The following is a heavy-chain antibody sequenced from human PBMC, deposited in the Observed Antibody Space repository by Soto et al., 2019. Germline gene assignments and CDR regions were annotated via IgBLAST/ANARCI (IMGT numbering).Heavy chain of an antibody. V-gene: IGHV1-2*02. CDR3: ASAAVTCTEGLDF. CDR2: INPNSGGT. J-gene: IGHJ5*01. CDR1: GYTFGGFY. D-gene: IGHD2-8*01. Sequence: GASGKVSCKGSGYTFGGFYMHGVRQAPGQGLEWMGWINPNSGGTKSAEKFQGRVTMTRDTSISTAYMELSRLTSDDTAVYYCASAAVTCTEGLDFWRHGTQVTAPS.